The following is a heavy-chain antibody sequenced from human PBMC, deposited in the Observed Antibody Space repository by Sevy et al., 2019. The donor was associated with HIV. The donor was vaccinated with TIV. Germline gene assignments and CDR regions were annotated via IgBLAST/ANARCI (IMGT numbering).Heavy chain of an antibody. CDR2: ISWNSGSI. CDR3: AKELNKLVGTDAFDI. J-gene: IGHJ3*02. D-gene: IGHD6-6*01. CDR1: GFTFDDYA. V-gene: IGHV3-9*01. Sequence: GGSLRLSCAASGFTFDDYAMHWVRQAPGKGLEWVSGISWNSGSIGYADSVKGRFTISRDNAKNSLYLQMNSLRAGDTALYYCAKELNKLVGTDAFDIWGQGTMVTVSS.